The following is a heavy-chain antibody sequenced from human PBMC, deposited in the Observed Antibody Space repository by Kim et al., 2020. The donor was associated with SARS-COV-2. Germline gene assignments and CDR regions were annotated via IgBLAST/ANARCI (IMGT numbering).Heavy chain of an antibody. CDR1: GGSTSSYY. D-gene: IGHD3-22*01. CDR3: AIDYYDRSAFDI. CDR2: IYTSGST. Sequence: SETLSLTCTVSGGSTSSYYWSWIRQPAGKGLEWIGRIYTSGSTNYNPSLKSRVTMSVDTSKNQFSLKLSSVTAADTAVYYCAIDYYDRSAFDIWGQGTMVTVSS. V-gene: IGHV4-4*07. J-gene: IGHJ3*02.